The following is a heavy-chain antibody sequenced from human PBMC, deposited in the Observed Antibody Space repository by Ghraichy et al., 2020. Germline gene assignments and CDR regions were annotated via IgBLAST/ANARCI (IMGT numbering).Heavy chain of an antibody. Sequence: ASVKVSCKASGYTLTSYDINWVRQATGQGLEWMGWMNPKSGNTGYAQKFQGRVTMTRNTSISTAYMELSSLRSEDTAVYYCASYSSSTYYYYYGMDVWGQGTTVTVSS. CDR1: GYTLTSYD. CDR2: MNPKSGNT. J-gene: IGHJ6*02. V-gene: IGHV1-8*01. D-gene: IGHD6-6*01. CDR3: ASYSSSTYYYYYGMDV.